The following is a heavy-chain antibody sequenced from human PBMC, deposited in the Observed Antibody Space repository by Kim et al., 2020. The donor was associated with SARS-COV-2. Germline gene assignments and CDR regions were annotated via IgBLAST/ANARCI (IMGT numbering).Heavy chain of an antibody. Sequence: GGSLRLSCAASGFIFHSYGMHWVRQAPGKGLEWVAALSYDGSNKYYADSVKGRFTISRDNSKNTLYLQMNSLRPGDTAVYFCARDRGIVVLPSAPIYYDFDYWGQGTLVTVSS. CDR2: LSYDGSNK. J-gene: IGHJ4*02. CDR3: ARDRGIVVLPSAPIYYDFDY. V-gene: IGHV3-30*03. CDR1: GFIFHSYG. D-gene: IGHD3-22*01.